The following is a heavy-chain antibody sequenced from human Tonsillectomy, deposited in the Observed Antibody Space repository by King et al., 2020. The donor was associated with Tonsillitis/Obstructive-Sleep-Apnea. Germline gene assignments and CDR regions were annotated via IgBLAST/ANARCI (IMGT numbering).Heavy chain of an antibody. CDR3: AKDVAVAGYYYYYMDV. J-gene: IGHJ6*03. CDR2: ISGDGGGT. V-gene: IGHV3-43*02. CDR1: GFTFDDYA. D-gene: IGHD6-19*01. Sequence: VQLVESGGGVVQPGGSLRLSCAASGFTFDDYAMHWVRQAPGKGLEWVSLISGDGGGTYYADSVKGRFTISRDNSKNSLYLQMNSLRTEDTALYYCAKDVAVAGYYYYYMDVWGKGTTVTVSS.